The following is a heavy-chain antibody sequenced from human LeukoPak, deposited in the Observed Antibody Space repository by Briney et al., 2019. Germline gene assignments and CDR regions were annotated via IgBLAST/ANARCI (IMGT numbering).Heavy chain of an antibody. CDR2: IYTSGST. CDR1: GGSISSGSYY. J-gene: IGHJ6*03. D-gene: IGHD4-11*01. V-gene: IGHV4-61*02. Sequence: SETLSLTCTVSGGSISSGSYYWSWIRQPAGKGLEWIGRIYTSGSTNYNPSLKSRVTISVDTSKNQFSLKLSSVTAADTAVYYCAREIDYSKGRLDYYYMDVWGKGTTVTVSS. CDR3: AREIDYSKGRLDYYYMDV.